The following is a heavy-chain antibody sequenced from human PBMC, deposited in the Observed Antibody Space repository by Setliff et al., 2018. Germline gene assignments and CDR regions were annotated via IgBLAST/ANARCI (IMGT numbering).Heavy chain of an antibody. CDR2: ISSTSKYI. Sequence: AGGSLRLSCAASGFTFSDFSINWVRQAPGKGLEWVSSISSTSKYIFYADSVEGRFSISRDNAENSLYLQMNSLRAEDTAVYYCATTRVWIPVLDSCGQGTLVTVSS. CDR1: GFTFSDFS. J-gene: IGHJ4*02. V-gene: IGHV3-21*01. CDR3: ATTRVWIPVLDS. D-gene: IGHD5-18*01.